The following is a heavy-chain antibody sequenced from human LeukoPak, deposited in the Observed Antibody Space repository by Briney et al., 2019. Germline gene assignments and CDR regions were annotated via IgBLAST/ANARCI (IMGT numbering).Heavy chain of an antibody. CDR1: GFTFSSYG. Sequence: GGSLRLSCAASGFTFSSYGMHWVRQAPGKGLEWVAFIRYDGSNKYYADSVKGRFTISRDNSKNTLYLQMSSLRAEDTAVYYCASGKVGATNYWGQGTLVTVSS. CDR2: IRYDGSNK. CDR3: ASGKVGATNY. D-gene: IGHD1-26*01. J-gene: IGHJ4*02. V-gene: IGHV3-30*02.